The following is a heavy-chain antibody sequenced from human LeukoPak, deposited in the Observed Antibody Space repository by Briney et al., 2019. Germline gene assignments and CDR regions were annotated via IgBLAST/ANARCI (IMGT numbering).Heavy chain of an antibody. CDR2: ISSSGNTI. V-gene: IGHV3-48*03. CDR3: AREGYIAAASSVFYFDN. D-gene: IGHD6-13*01. CDR1: GFTFGDYA. Sequence: PGGSLRLSCTASGFTFGDYAMSWVRQAPGKGPEWVSYISSSGNTIYYADSVKGRFTISRDNAKNSLYLQMNSLRAEDTAVYYCAREGYIAAASSVFYFDNWGQGTLVTVSS. J-gene: IGHJ4*02.